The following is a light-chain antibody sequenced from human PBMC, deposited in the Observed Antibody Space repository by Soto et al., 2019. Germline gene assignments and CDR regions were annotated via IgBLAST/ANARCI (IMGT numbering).Light chain of an antibody. Sequence: DIQMTQSPSSLSASVGDRVSITCRASQTIITYLNWYQQKPGKAPKLLISAASNLQSGVPSRFSGSGSETEFTLTISSVQPEDFATYYCQQSYSTTRTFGKGTKLEIK. CDR3: QQSYSTTRT. V-gene: IGKV1-39*01. CDR2: AAS. J-gene: IGKJ2*01. CDR1: QTIITY.